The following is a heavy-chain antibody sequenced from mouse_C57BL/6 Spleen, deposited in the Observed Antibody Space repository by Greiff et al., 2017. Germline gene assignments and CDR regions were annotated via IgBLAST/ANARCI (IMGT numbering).Heavy chain of an antibody. V-gene: IGHV2-5*01. Sequence: QVQLKESGPGLVQPSQSLSITCTVSGFSLTSYGVHWVRQSPGKGLEWLGVIWRGGSTDYNAAFMSRLGITKDNSKSQVFFKMNSLQADDTAIYYCARDYDEGFAYWGQGTPVTVSA. D-gene: IGHD2-4*01. CDR2: IWRGGST. CDR1: GFSLTSYG. J-gene: IGHJ3*01. CDR3: ARDYDEGFAY.